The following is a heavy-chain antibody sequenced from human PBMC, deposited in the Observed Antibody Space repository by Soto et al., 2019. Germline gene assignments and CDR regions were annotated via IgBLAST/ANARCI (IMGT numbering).Heavy chain of an antibody. D-gene: IGHD5-12*01. Sequence: EVQVVESGGGLVQPGGSLRLSCAASGFTFSDYWMHWVRQVPGKGLLCVSRINGDGSDTNYADSVEGRFTISRDNAKNTVYLRMDSLRAEDTAVYYCTRGRVPIGGYDYFAAWGQGTLVTVSS. CDR3: TRGRVPIGGYDYFAA. V-gene: IGHV3-74*01. CDR2: INGDGSDT. J-gene: IGHJ4*02. CDR1: GFTFSDYW.